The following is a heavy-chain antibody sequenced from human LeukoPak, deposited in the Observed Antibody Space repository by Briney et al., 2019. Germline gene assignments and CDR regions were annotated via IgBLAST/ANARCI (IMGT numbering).Heavy chain of an antibody. CDR2: ISYDGSNK. V-gene: IGHV3-30-3*01. CDR3: ARDVPVAGTPPGDWFDP. CDR1: GFTFSSYA. Sequence: GGSLRLSCAASGFTFSSYAMHWVRQAPGKGLEWVAVISYDGSNKYYADSVKGRFTISRDNSKNTLYLQMNSLRAEDTAVYYCARDVPVAGTPPGDWFDPWGQGTLVTVSS. D-gene: IGHD6-19*01. J-gene: IGHJ5*02.